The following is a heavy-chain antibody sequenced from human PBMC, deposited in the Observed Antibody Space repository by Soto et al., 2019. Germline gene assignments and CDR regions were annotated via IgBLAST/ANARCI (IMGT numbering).Heavy chain of an antibody. CDR3: ARDSTYGSGSYYYYYGMDV. CDR1: GYTFTCYY. Sequence: XSVKVSCKASGYTFTCYYMHWVRQAPGQGLEWMGWINPNSGGTNYAQKFQGRVTMTRDTSISTAYMELSRLRSDDTAVYYCARDSTYGSGSYYYYYGMDVWGQGTTVTVSS. D-gene: IGHD3-10*01. J-gene: IGHJ6*02. V-gene: IGHV1-2*02. CDR2: INPNSGGT.